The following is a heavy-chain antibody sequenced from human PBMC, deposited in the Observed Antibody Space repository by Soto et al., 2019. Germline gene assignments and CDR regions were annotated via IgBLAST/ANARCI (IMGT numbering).Heavy chain of an antibody. Sequence: GESLKISCKGSGYRFTIYWIGWVRQIPWKGLEWMGIIYPGDSYTRYSPSFRGQVNISADKSISTAYLQWSSLKASDTAMYYCVKTLTPGQSCYDFVLDTGGQKTMVPVS. CDR3: VKTLTPGQSCYDFVLDT. D-gene: IGHD2-15*01. J-gene: IGHJ3*02. CDR2: IYPGDSYT. CDR1: GYRFTIYW. V-gene: IGHV5-51*01.